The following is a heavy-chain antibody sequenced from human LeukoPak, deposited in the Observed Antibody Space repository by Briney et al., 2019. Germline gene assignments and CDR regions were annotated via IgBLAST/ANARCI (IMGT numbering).Heavy chain of an antibody. D-gene: IGHD5-12*01. CDR3: ARAPGAYIVATKFDY. J-gene: IGHJ4*02. Sequence: SETLSLTCTVSGGSISSSSYYWVWIRQPPGKGLEWIGSIYYSGSTYYNPSLKSRVTISVDTSKNQFSLKLSSVTAADTAVYYCARAPGAYIVATKFDYWGQGTLVTVSS. CDR2: IYYSGST. V-gene: IGHV4-39*07. CDR1: GGSISSSSYY.